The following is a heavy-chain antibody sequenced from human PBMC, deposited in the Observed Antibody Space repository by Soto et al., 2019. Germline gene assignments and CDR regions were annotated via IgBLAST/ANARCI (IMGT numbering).Heavy chain of an antibody. CDR1: GYSFTSYW. V-gene: IGHV5-51*01. Sequence: GESLKISCKGSGYSFTSYWIGWVRQMPGKGLERMGIIYPGDSDTRYSPSFQGQVTISADKSITTTYLQWSSLKASDTAIYYCARLFDTPGCCDYWGQGTLVTVSS. CDR2: IYPGDSDT. D-gene: IGHD3-10*02. CDR3: ARLFDTPGCCDY. J-gene: IGHJ4*02.